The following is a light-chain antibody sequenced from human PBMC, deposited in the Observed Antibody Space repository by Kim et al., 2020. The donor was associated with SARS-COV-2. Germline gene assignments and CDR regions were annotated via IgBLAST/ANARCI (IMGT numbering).Light chain of an antibody. V-gene: IGLV1-51*01. CDR1: SSNLRNNS. J-gene: IGLJ2*01. Sequence: GQKVTISFSGISSNLRNNSISWYQHRPGTAPKLLIYNNNNRPSGIPDRFSGSKSGTSATLGITGLQTRDEADYYCGTWDSSLTAVLFGRGTRLTVL. CDR2: NNN. CDR3: GTWDSSLTAVL.